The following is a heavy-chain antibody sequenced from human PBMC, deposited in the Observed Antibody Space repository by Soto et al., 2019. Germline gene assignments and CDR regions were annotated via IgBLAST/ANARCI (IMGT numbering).Heavy chain of an antibody. CDR2: IYPGYSDT. J-gene: IGHJ6*02. CDR1: GYSFTSYW. Sequence: PGESLKISCKGSGYSFTSYWIGWVRQMPGKGLEWMGIIYPGYSDTRYSPSFQGQVTISADKSIGTAYLQWSSLKASDTAMYYCARLAVPAQTYYYYYYGMDVWGQGTTVTVSS. D-gene: IGHD2-2*01. V-gene: IGHV5-51*01. CDR3: ARLAVPAQTYYYYYYGMDV.